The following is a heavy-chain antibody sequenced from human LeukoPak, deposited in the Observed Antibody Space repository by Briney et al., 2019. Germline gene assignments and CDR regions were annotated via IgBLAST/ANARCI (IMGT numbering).Heavy chain of an antibody. CDR3: AKDRRNDRYFDY. J-gene: IGHJ4*02. CDR2: ISGSGGST. Sequence: GGSLRLSCAASGFTFSDYYMSWIRQAPGKGLEWVSAISGSGGSTYYADSVKGRFTISRDNSKNTLYLQMNSLRAEDTAVYYCAKDRRNDRYFDYWGQGTLVTVSS. V-gene: IGHV3-23*01. D-gene: IGHD1-1*01. CDR1: GFTFSDYY.